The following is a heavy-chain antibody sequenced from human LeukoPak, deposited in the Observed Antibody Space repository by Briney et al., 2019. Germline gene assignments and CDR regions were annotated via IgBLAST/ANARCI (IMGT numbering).Heavy chain of an antibody. CDR1: GFTFSSYW. Sequence: GGSLRLSCAASGFTFSSYWMSWVRQAPGKGLEWAANIKQDGSEKYYVDSVKGRFTISRDNAKNSLYLQMNSLRAEDTAVYYCARVERDCSSTSCYFYSSYWGQGTLVTVSS. J-gene: IGHJ4*02. CDR2: IKQDGSEK. CDR3: ARVERDCSSTSCYFYSSY. D-gene: IGHD2-2*01. V-gene: IGHV3-7*01.